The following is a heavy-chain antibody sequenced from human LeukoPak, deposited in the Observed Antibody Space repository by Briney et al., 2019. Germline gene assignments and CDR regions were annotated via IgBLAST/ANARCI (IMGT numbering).Heavy chain of an antibody. Sequence: SQTLSLTCAISGDSVSSNSAAWNWIRQSPSRGLEWLGRTYYRSKWYNDYAVSVKSRITINPDTSKNQFSLQLNSVPPEDTAVYYCARGGYYDFWSGYSTWFDPWGQGTLVTVSS. CDR3: ARGGYYDFWSGYSTWFDP. J-gene: IGHJ5*02. CDR1: GDSVSSNSAA. CDR2: TYYRSKWYN. V-gene: IGHV6-1*01. D-gene: IGHD3-3*01.